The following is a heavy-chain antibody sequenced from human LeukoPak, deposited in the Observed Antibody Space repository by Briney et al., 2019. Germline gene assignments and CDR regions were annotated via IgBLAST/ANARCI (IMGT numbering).Heavy chain of an antibody. Sequence: SETLSLTCTVSGGSIRSTNYYCGWILHPPGKGLEWSGSINYSGNTYYSPSLMSRVTISVDTSKNQFSLKLSSVTAADTAMYYCARAQHFFDSSGSRYYFDYWGKGALVTVSS. D-gene: IGHD3-22*01. V-gene: IGHV4-39*07. J-gene: IGHJ4*02. CDR2: INYSGNT. CDR3: ARAQHFFDSSGSRYYFDY. CDR1: GGSIRSTNYY.